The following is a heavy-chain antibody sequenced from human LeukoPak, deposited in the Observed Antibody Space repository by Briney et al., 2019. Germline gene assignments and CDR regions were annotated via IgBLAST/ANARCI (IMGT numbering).Heavy chain of an antibody. CDR2: ISHDGMNA. CDR1: GLPFSGTA. CDR3: AKDGAQYSSGPECDP. Sequence: GGSLRLSCAASGLPFSGTAMSWVRQAPGKGLEWVSAISHDGMNAYYADTVKGRFTISRDNSKKTVSLEMSSLTAADTGVYYCAKDGAQYSSGPECDPRGQGALVTVSP. J-gene: IGHJ5*02. V-gene: IGHV3-23*01. D-gene: IGHD6-19*01.